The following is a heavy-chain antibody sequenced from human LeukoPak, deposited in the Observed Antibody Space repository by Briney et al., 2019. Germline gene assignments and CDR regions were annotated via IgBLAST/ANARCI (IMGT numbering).Heavy chain of an antibody. Sequence: PGGSLRLSCAVSGFTFSSYEMNWVRQAPGKGLEWVSYISSSGTTIYYADSVKGRFTISRDNAKNTLYLQMNSLRAEDTAVYYCARGTGYSVFDIWGQGTMVTVSS. CDR2: ISSSGTTI. J-gene: IGHJ3*02. V-gene: IGHV3-48*03. D-gene: IGHD1-26*01. CDR3: ARGTGYSVFDI. CDR1: GFTFSSYE.